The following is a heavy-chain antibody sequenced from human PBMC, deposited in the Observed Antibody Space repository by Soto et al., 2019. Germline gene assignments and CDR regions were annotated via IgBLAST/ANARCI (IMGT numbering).Heavy chain of an antibody. D-gene: IGHD2-2*02. CDR1: GFSLSTGGMR. V-gene: IGHV2-70*04. Sequence: SCPTLVNPTQTLTLTCTFSGFSLSTGGMRXSWIRQPPGKALEWLARIDWDDDKFYSTSLKTRLTISKDTSKNQVVLTMTNMDPVDTATYYCARTQRYCSSTSCYTTAFDIWGQGTMVTVSS. CDR2: IDWDDDK. CDR3: ARTQRYCSSTSCYTTAFDI. J-gene: IGHJ3*02.